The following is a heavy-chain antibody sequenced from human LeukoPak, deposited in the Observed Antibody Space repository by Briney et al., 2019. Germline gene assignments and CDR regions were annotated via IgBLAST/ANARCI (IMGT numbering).Heavy chain of an antibody. CDR2: IYYSGST. J-gene: IGHJ3*02. V-gene: IGHV4-39*01. CDR3: RTCCDAFDI. Sequence: GWVRQAPGKGLEWIGSIYYSGSTYYNPSLKSRVTISVDTSKNWFSLKLSSVTAADTAVYYCRTCCDAFDIWGQGTMVTVSS.